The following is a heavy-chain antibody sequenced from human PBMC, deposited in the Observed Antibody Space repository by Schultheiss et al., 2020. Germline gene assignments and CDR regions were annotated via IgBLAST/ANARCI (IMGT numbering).Heavy chain of an antibody. CDR1: GYTFTSYG. J-gene: IGHJ5*02. CDR3: ARAGGYYISVSYHNWFDP. Sequence: ASVKVSCKASGYTFTSYGINWVRQAPGQGLDWMGWMNPNSGNTGYAQKFQGRVTMTRNTSISTAYMELSSLRSEDTAVYYCARAGGYYISVSYHNWFDPWGQGTLVTVSS. CDR2: MNPNSGNT. V-gene: IGHV1-8*02. D-gene: IGHD3-3*01.